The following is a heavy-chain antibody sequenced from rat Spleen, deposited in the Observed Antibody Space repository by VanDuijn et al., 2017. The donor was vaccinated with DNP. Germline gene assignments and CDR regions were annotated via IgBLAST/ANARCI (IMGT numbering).Heavy chain of an antibody. D-gene: IGHD1-3*01. CDR3: ARHGYGSYYAMDA. CDR2: ISTSGGST. J-gene: IGHJ4*01. V-gene: IGHV5-46*01. Sequence: EVQLVESGGGLVQPGRSMKLSCAASGFTFSSFPMAWVRQAPTKGLEWVATISTSGGSTYYRDSVKGRFTSSRDDAKSTLSLQMDSLRSEDTATYYCARHGYGSYYAMDAWGQGTSVTVSS. CDR1: GFTFSSFP.